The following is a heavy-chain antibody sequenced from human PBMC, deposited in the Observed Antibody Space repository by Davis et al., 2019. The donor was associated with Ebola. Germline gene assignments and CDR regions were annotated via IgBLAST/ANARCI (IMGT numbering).Heavy chain of an antibody. J-gene: IGHJ4*02. CDR3: ARRGPNYGDYVDY. D-gene: IGHD4-17*01. CDR1: GYRFTSYW. CDR2: IYPGDSDT. V-gene: IGHV5-51*01. Sequence: GESLKISCTGSGYRFTSYWIGWVRQMPGKGLEWMGIIYPGDSDTRYNPSFQGQVTISADRSINTAYLRWSSLKASDTAMYYCARRGPNYGDYVDYWGQGTLVTVSS.